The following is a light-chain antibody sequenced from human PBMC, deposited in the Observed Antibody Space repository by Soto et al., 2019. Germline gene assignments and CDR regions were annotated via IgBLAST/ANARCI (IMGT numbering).Light chain of an antibody. Sequence: QSALTQPRSVSGSPGQSVTISCTGTSSDVGRYSYVSWYQQHPGQAPKLLIYDVNQRPSGVPDRFSGSKSGNTATLTISGLQAEDEADYYCCSYAGIDTRYVFGGETKLTVL. J-gene: IGLJ1*01. CDR1: SSDVGRYSY. CDR3: CSYAGIDTRYV. V-gene: IGLV2-11*01. CDR2: DVN.